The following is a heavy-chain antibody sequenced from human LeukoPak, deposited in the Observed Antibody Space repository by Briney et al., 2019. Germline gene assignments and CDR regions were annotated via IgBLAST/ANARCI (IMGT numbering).Heavy chain of an antibody. CDR1: GFTLSNTW. D-gene: IGHD2-8*01. CDR2: IKHDGSET. Sequence: GGSLRLSCEDSGFTLSNTWMSCVSQAPGKGLERVSNIKHDGSETNYVDSVKGRFTISRDNAKNSLHLQMNSLRAENTAGYYCARATNGVWHGPFDPWGQGTLVTVSS. V-gene: IGHV3-7*02. CDR3: ARATNGVWHGPFDP. J-gene: IGHJ5*02.